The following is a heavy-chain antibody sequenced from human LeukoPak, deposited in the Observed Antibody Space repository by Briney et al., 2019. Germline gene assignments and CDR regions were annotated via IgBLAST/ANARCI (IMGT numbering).Heavy chain of an antibody. J-gene: IGHJ4*02. V-gene: IGHV1-2*02. CDR1: GYTFTSYD. CDR3: ARTRQMIILGAFDY. Sequence: RASVKVSCKASGYTFTSYDINWVRQATGQGLEWMGWINPNSGATNYAQKFQGRVTLTRDTSISTAYMELSSLRSDDTAVYYCARTRQMIILGAFDYWGQGTLVTVSS. D-gene: IGHD3-22*01. CDR2: INPNSGAT.